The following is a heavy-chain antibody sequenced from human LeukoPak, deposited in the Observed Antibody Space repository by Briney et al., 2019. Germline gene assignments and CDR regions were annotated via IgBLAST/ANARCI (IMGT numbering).Heavy chain of an antibody. D-gene: IGHD2-21*02. CDR3: ARVAYMVVTWYFDY. CDR1: GFTVSSNY. CDR2: IYSGGST. Sequence: PGGSLRLSCAASGFTVSSNYMSWVRQAPGKGLEWVSVIYSGGSTYYADSVKGRFTISRDNSKNTLYLQMNSLRAEDTAVYYCARVAYMVVTWYFDYWGQGTLVTVSS. V-gene: IGHV3-53*01. J-gene: IGHJ4*02.